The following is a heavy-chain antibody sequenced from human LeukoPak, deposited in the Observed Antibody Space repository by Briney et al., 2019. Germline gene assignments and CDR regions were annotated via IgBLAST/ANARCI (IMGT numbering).Heavy chain of an antibody. V-gene: IGHV6-1*01. Sequence: SQTLSLTCAISADSVSSNSAAWNWIRQSPSRGLEWLGRTYYRSKWYNDYAVSVKSRITINPDTSKNQFSLQLNSVTPEDTAVYYCAREGRYYDSSGYYRTDYYFDYWGQGTLVTVSS. CDR1: ADSVSSNSAA. J-gene: IGHJ4*02. CDR3: AREGRYYDSSGYYRTDYYFDY. CDR2: TYYRSKWYN. D-gene: IGHD3-22*01.